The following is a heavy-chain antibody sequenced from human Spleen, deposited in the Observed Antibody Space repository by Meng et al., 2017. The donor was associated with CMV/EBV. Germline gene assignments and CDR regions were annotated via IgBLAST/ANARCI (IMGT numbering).Heavy chain of an antibody. V-gene: IGHV4-34*12. CDR3: ARAYCGGDCYSGFDY. CDR2: IFDSGIT. CDR1: GGSFSGYY. Sequence: YGGSFSGYYWSWIRQPPGKGLEWIGEIFDSGITNYNPSLKSRLTISEDKSHNQFSLKLNSVTAADTAVYYCARAYCGGDCYSGFDYWGQGILVTVSS. J-gene: IGHJ4*02. D-gene: IGHD2-21*01.